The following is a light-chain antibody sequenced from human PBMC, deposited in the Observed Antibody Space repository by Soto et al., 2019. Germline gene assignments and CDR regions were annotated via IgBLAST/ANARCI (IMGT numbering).Light chain of an antibody. CDR1: QGVSPW. J-gene: IGKJ5*01. Sequence: DIQMTQSPSSVSASVGDRVTITCRASQGVSPWLAWYQQKPGKAPNLLIYTASSLQSGVPSRFSASGSGTDFTLTINGLEPEDFATYYCQQAASFPITFGQGTRLEIK. CDR3: QQAASFPIT. CDR2: TAS. V-gene: IGKV1-12*01.